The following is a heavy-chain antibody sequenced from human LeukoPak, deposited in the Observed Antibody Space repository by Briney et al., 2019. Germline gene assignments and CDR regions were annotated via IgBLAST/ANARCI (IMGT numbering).Heavy chain of an antibody. Sequence: SVKVSCKASGGTFSGYSIAWVRQAPGQGLEWMGGIIPNFRTSNYAQKFQGRVTFSTDESAGTGYLELSGLRSEDTAVYYCARPKDSNWETLHHWGQGTLVTVSS. J-gene: IGHJ1*01. CDR2: IIPNFRTS. V-gene: IGHV1-69*05. CDR3: ARPKDSNWETLHH. CDR1: GGTFSGYS. D-gene: IGHD4-11*01.